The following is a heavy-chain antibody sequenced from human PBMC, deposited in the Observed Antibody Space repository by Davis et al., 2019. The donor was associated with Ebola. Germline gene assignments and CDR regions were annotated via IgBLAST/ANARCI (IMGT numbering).Heavy chain of an antibody. CDR3: ARETTVTTFGYYGMDV. Sequence: SETLSLTCTVSGGSISSYYWSWIRQPPGKGLEWIGYIYYSGSTNYNPSLKSRVIISVDTSKNQFSLKLSSVTAADTAVYYCARETTVTTFGYYGMDVWGQGTTVTVSS. V-gene: IGHV4-59*01. CDR2: IYYSGST. CDR1: GGSISSYY. D-gene: IGHD4-17*01. J-gene: IGHJ6*02.